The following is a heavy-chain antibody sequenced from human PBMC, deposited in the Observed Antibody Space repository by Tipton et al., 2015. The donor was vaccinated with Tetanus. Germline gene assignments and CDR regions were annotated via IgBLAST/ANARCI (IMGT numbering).Heavy chain of an antibody. CDR1: GGSISSGGYY. CDR2: IYYSGST. D-gene: IGHD2-15*01. V-gene: IGHV4-31*03. CDR3: ARDCSGGSCSGFAPVSYGMDV. Sequence: TLSLTCTVSGGSISSGGYYWSWIRQHPGKGLEWIGYIYYSGSTYYNPSLKSRVTISVDTSKNQFSLKLRSVTAADTAVYYCARDCSGGSCSGFAPVSYGMDVWGQGTTVTVSS. J-gene: IGHJ6*02.